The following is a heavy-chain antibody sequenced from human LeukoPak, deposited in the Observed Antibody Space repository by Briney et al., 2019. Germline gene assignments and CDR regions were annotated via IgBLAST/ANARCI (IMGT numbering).Heavy chain of an antibody. CDR1: GYTFTSYG. D-gene: IGHD3-10*01. J-gene: IGHJ6*03. CDR2: INPNSGGT. V-gene: IGHV1-2*02. CDR3: ARGVRGGYYYYMDV. Sequence: ASVKVSCKASGYTFTSYGISWVRQAPGQGLEWMGWINPNSGGTNYAQKFQGRVTMTRDTSISTAYMELSRLRSDDTAVYYCARGVRGGYYYYMDVWGKGTTVTISS.